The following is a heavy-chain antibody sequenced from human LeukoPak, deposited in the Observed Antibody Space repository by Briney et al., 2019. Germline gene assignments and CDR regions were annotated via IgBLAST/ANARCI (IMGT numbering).Heavy chain of an antibody. CDR1: GYSFTTHW. CDR2: IYPGDSEI. D-gene: IGHD2-15*01. Sequence: AGESLKISCKGSGYSFTTHWIAWVRQMPGKGLEWMGIIYPGDSEIKYSPSFQGQVTISADKSTSTAYLQWSSLQAADTAMYYCTRLASRRDPDKTSGQAYFDIWGQGTLVTVSS. V-gene: IGHV5-51*01. CDR3: TRLASRRDPDKTSGQAYFDI. J-gene: IGHJ4*02.